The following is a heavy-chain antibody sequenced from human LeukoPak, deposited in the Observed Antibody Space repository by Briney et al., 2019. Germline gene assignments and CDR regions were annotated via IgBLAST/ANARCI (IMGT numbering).Heavy chain of an antibody. CDR3: ARGSSDSSGYALY. CDR2: INHSGST. J-gene: IGHJ4*02. CDR1: GGSFNGYY. Sequence: SETLSLTCAVYGGSFNGYYWSWIRQPPGKGLEWIGEINHSGSTNYNPSLKSRVTISVDTSKNEFSLKLSSVTAADTAVYYCARGSSDSSGYALYRGQGTLVTVSS. V-gene: IGHV4-34*01. D-gene: IGHD3-22*01.